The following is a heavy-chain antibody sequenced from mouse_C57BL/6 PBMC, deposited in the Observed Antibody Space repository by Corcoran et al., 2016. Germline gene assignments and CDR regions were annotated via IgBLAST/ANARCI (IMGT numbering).Heavy chain of an antibody. D-gene: IGHD1-1*01. CDR1: GYTFTTYG. V-gene: IGHV9-3*01. CDR3: ARMTVVATYY. CDR2: INTYSGVP. J-gene: IGHJ2*01. Sequence: QIQLVQSGPELKKPGETVKISCKASGYTFTTYGMSWVKQAPGKGLKWMGWINTYSGVPTYADDFKGRFAFSLETSASTAYLQINNLKNEDTATYFCARMTVVATYYWGQGTTLTVSS.